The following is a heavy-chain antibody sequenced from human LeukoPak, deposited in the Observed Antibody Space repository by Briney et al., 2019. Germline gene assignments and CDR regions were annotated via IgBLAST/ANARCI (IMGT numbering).Heavy chain of an antibody. CDR1: GFTFSHYG. CDR3: AKDAQRGFDYSNSLQN. J-gene: IGHJ1*01. CDR2: IWSDGSDK. D-gene: IGHD4-11*01. V-gene: IGHV3-33*06. Sequence: GGSLRLSCAAPGFTFSHYGMHSVPQTPGAGLEWVAVIWSDGSDKYYAKSVKDRFTISRDNSKNSLFLQMNSLRAEDTAVYYCAKDAQRGFDYSNSLQNWGQGILVTVSS.